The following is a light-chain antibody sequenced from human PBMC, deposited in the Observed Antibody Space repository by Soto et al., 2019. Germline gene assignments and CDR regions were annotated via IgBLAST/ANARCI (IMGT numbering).Light chain of an antibody. CDR1: SSDVGGYNY. V-gene: IGLV2-8*01. CDR2: EVS. Sequence: QSALTQPPSASGSPGQSVTISCTGTSSDVGGYNYVSWYQQHPGKAPKLMIYEVSKRPSGVPDRFSGSKSGNTASLTVSGLPAEDEADYYCSSYAGSNNFEVFGTGTKLTVL. CDR3: SSYAGSNNFEV. J-gene: IGLJ1*01.